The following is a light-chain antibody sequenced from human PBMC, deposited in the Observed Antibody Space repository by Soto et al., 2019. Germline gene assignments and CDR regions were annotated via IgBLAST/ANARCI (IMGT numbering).Light chain of an antibody. CDR2: DVS. J-gene: IGLJ3*02. CDR3: SSYTSKDTLV. CDR1: SSDVGGYDH. V-gene: IGLV2-14*03. Sequence: QSALTQPASVSGSPGQSITISCTGTSSDVGGYDHVSWYQQHPGKAPKLIIYDVSIRPSGVSNRFSGSRSGNTASLSGSGLQAEDEADYYCSSYTSKDTLVFGGGTKVTVL.